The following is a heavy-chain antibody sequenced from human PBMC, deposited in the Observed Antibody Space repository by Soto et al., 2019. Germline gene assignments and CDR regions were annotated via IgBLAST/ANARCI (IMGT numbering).Heavy chain of an antibody. CDR1: GFTFSSHA. CDR2: ISGSGGST. Sequence: GGSLRLSCAASGFTFSSHAVRCVRQAPGKGLEWVSAISGSGGSTYYADSVKGRFTISRDKSKNTLYLQMSSLRAEDTVLYNCAKEAPNYGDYLFHYWGRGTLSTVSS. CDR3: AKEAPNYGDYLFHY. V-gene: IGHV3-23*01. D-gene: IGHD4-17*01. J-gene: IGHJ4*02.